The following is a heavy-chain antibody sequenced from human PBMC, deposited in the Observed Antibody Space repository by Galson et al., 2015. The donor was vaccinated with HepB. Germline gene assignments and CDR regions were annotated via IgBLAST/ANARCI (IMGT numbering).Heavy chain of an antibody. CDR1: GYTFIGHY. CDR2: ISPHNGGT. Sequence: SVKVSCKASGYTFIGHYIQWVRQAPGQGLEWMGWISPHNGGTNSAQKLQGRVTTTADTSTSTAYTELSSLRSDDTAVYYCARAVYVVEVPPAGYYCCIDLWGQGTTVTVSS. V-gene: IGHV1-2*02. CDR3: ARAVYVVEVPPAGYYCCIDL. D-gene: IGHD2-2*01. J-gene: IGHJ6*02.